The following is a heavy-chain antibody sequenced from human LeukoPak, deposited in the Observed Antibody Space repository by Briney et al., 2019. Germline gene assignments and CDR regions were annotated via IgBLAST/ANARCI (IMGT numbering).Heavy chain of an antibody. CDR2: ISYDGSNK. J-gene: IGHJ4*02. CDR1: GFTISSYA. Sequence: QAGGSLRLSCAASGFTISSYAMHWVRQAPGKGLEWVAVISYDGSNKYYADSVKGRFTISRDNSKNTLYLQMNSLRAEDTAVYYCASSPPLTSIDYWGQGTLVTVSS. D-gene: IGHD3-16*02. CDR3: ASSPPLTSIDY. V-gene: IGHV3-30-3*01.